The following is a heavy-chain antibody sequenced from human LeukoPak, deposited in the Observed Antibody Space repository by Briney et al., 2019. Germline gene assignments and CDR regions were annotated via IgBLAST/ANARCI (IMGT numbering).Heavy chain of an antibody. J-gene: IGHJ4*02. CDR2: ISAYNGNT. V-gene: IGHV1-18*04. CDR3: ARDRIRGFDWLLSRFDY. D-gene: IGHD3-9*01. Sequence: GASVKVSCEAGGYIFTGYHMHWVRQAPGQGLEWMGWISAYNGNTNYAQKLQGRVTMTTDTSTSTAYMELRSLRSDDTAVYYCARDRIRGFDWLLSRFDYWGQGTLVTVSS. CDR1: GYIFTGYH.